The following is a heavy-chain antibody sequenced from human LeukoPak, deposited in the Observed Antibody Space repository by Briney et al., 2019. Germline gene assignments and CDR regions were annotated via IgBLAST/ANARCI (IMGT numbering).Heavy chain of an antibody. V-gene: IGHV1-18*01. J-gene: IGHJ3*02. Sequence: ASVTVSCKASGYTFTSYGISWVRQAPGQGLEWMGWISAYNGNTNYAQKLQGRVTMTTDTSTSTAYMELRSLRSDDTAVYYCARDKFAANCSGGSCYSIPAAFDIWGQGTMVTVSS. CDR1: GYTFTSYG. D-gene: IGHD2-15*01. CDR3: ARDKFAANCSGGSCYSIPAAFDI. CDR2: ISAYNGNT.